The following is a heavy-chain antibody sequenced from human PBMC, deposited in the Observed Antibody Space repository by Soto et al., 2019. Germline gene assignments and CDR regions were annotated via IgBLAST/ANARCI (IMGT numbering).Heavy chain of an antibody. CDR1: GCTFIDHW. CDR3: ARGDQCSYGYFVDY. V-gene: IGHV3-74*01. CDR2: INSDGSST. J-gene: IGHJ4*02. Sequence: VRPIRLSCTAAGCTFIDHWVHWVRKEPGKGLVWVSRINSDGSSTSYADSVKGRFTISRDNAKNTLYLQMNSLRAEDTAVYYYARGDQCSYGYFVDYWGQGTLVTGFS. D-gene: IGHD5-18*01.